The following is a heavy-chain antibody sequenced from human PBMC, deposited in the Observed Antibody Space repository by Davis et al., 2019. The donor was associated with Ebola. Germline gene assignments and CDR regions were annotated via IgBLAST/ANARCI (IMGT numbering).Heavy chain of an antibody. Sequence: GESLKISCAASEFTFSSYAMRWVRQAAGKGLEWVSAISGSGGSTYYADSVKGRFTISRDNSKNTLYLQMNSLRAEDTAVYYCSKGLRGGIDYWGQGTLVTVSS. V-gene: IGHV3-23*01. CDR1: EFTFSSYA. J-gene: IGHJ4*02. CDR2: ISGSGGST. CDR3: SKGLRGGIDY. D-gene: IGHD5/OR15-5a*01.